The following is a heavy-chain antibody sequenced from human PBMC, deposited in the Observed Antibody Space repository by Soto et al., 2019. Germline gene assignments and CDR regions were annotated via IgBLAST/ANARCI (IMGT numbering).Heavy chain of an antibody. CDR2: IYYSGST. Sequence: SETLSLTCTVSGGSIRRGNYYWSWIRQPPGKGLEWIGYIYYSGSTNYNPSLKSRVTISVDTSKNQFSLKLNSMTAADTAVYYCARHNYGSGSTYFDYWGQGTLVTVSS. CDR1: GGSIRRGNYY. V-gene: IGHV4-61*01. D-gene: IGHD3-10*01. J-gene: IGHJ4*02. CDR3: ARHNYGSGSTYFDY.